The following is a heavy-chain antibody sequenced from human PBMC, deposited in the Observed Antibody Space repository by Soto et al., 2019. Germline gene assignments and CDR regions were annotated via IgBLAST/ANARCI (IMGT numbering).Heavy chain of an antibody. Sequence: EVQLVESGGGLVQPGRSLRLSCAASGFTFDDYAMRWVRQAPGKGLEWVSGISWNSGSIGYADSVKGRFTISRDNAKNSLYLQMNSLRAEDTALYYCARTPFVDYGDYACYFDYWGQGTLVTVSS. J-gene: IGHJ4*02. CDR1: GFTFDDYA. V-gene: IGHV3-9*01. D-gene: IGHD4-17*01. CDR2: ISWNSGSI. CDR3: ARTPFVDYGDYACYFDY.